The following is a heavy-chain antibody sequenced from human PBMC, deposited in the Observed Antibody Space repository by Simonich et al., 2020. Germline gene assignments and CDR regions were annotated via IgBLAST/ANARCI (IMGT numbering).Heavy chain of an antibody. CDR2: IIYSGRT. CDR1: GGSISSSSYY. J-gene: IGHJ3*02. D-gene: IGHD6-13*01. CDR3: ARHAGFAFDI. V-gene: IGHV4-39*01. Sequence: QLQLQESGPGLVKPSETLSLTCTVSGGSISSSSYYWGWIRQPPGKGLELIGSIIYSGRTDYNPSLKRRVTISVDTSKNQFSLKLGSVTAADTAVYYCARHAGFAFDIWGQGTMVTVSS.